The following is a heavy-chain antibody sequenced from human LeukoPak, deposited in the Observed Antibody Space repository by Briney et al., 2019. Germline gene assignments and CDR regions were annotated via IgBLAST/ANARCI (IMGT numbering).Heavy chain of an antibody. V-gene: IGHV3-7*01. Sequence: GGSLRLSCVVSGFTFNSCWMNWVRQAPGKGLEWVAHINPDGRDTYYVDSVKGRFTISRGNAQNSMYLQMNSLRVEDTAVYYCATWGDTTAEYFQRWGQGTLVTVSS. CDR1: GFTFNSCW. D-gene: IGHD2-21*02. CDR3: ATWGDTTAEYFQR. CDR2: INPDGRDT. J-gene: IGHJ1*01.